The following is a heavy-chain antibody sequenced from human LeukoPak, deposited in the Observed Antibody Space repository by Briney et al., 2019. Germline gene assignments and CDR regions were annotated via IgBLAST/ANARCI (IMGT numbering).Heavy chain of an antibody. CDR1: GGSISNYY. CDR3: ARHAAISAAGTAPFDS. V-gene: IGHV4-59*08. J-gene: IGHJ4*02. CDR2: IYRGST. Sequence: SETLSLTCTVSGGSISNYYCSWIRQSPRKGLDWIGYIYRGSTNYNPSLKSRVTISVDTSKNQVSLKLTSATATDTAVYYCARHAAISAAGTAPFDSWGQGTLVTVSS. D-gene: IGHD6-13*01.